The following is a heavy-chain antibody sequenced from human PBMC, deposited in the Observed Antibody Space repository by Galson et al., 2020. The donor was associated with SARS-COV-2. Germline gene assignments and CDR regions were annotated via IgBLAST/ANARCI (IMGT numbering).Heavy chain of an antibody. Sequence: SVKVSCKASGGTFSSYAISWVRQAPGQGLEWMGGIIPIFGTANYAQKFQGRVTITADESTSTAYMELSSLRSEDTAVYYCARGSKEYCSSTSCYSSIDYWGQGTLVTVSS. V-gene: IGHV1-69*13. CDR3: ARGSKEYCSSTSCYSSIDY. J-gene: IGHJ4*02. CDR1: GGTFSSYA. D-gene: IGHD2-2*01. CDR2: IIPIFGTA.